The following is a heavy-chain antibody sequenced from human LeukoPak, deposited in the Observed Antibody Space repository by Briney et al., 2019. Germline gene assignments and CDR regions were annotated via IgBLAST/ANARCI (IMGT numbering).Heavy chain of an antibody. J-gene: IGHJ3*02. CDR1: GFSFSINT. CDR3: AKVPMQDAFDI. Sequence: PGGSLRLSCTGSGFSFSINTMNWVRQAPGKGLEWISSIIGISSTMYYADSVKGRFTISRDSAKNSVFLQMSSLRDEDTAVYYCAKVPMQDAFDIWGQGTMVTVSS. CDR2: IIGISSTM. V-gene: IGHV3-48*02.